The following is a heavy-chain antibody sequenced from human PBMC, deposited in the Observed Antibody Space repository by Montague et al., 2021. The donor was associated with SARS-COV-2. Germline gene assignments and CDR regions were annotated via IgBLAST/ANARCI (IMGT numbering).Heavy chain of an antibody. CDR2: SRYGGTS. Sequence: SETLSLTCTVSSGSICDDIYYWGWIRQPPGKGPEWIGGSRYGGTSYYNPSLKSRVTISIDTSKNQCSPKMTAVTAADTAVYFCARQDIQLRFDLWGRGTLVTVSS. V-gene: IGHV4-39*01. D-gene: IGHD1-1*01. CDR3: ARQDIQLRFDL. J-gene: IGHJ2*01. CDR1: SGSICDDIYY.